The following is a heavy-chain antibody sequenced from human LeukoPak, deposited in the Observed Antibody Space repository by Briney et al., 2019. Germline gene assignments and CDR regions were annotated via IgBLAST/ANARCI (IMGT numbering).Heavy chain of an antibody. Sequence: PGGSLRLSCAASGFTFRIYEMNWVRQAPGKGLEWVAYISGSDNTIYYADSVKGRFTISRDNAKNSLYLQMNSLRAEDTAVYYCARGGPAAGRFDYWGQGTLVTVSS. CDR1: GFTFRIYE. D-gene: IGHD6-13*01. CDR3: ARGGPAAGRFDY. CDR2: ISGSDNTI. V-gene: IGHV3-48*03. J-gene: IGHJ4*02.